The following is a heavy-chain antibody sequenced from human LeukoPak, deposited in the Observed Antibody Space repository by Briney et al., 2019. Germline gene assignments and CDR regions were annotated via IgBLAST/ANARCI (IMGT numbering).Heavy chain of an antibody. Sequence: GGSLRLSCAASGFTFSNFEMNWVRQAPGKGLEWISYISTSGASTYYADSVKGRFSVSRDNAKNSMYLRMDTLRAEDTAVYYLARERGYNYGYSGYYDQWGQGILVTVSS. D-gene: IGHD5-18*01. V-gene: IGHV3-48*03. CDR2: ISTSGAST. CDR1: GFTFSNFE. J-gene: IGHJ4*02. CDR3: ARERGYNYGYSGYYDQ.